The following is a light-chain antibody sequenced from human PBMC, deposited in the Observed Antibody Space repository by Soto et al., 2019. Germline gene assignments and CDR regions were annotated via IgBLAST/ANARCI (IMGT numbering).Light chain of an antibody. V-gene: IGKV1-5*03. J-gene: IGKJ4*01. CDR3: QQYDGYPFT. CDR2: KAS. CDR1: QTISSW. Sequence: DIQMTQSPSTLSTFVGDRVTITCRASQTISSWLAWFQQKPGKAPKLLIYKASNLESGVPSRFSGRGSGTEFTLTINSLQPDDFATYYCQQYDGYPFTFGGGTKVEIK.